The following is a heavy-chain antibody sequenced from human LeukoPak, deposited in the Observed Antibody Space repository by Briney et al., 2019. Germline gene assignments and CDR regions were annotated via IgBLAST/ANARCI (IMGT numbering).Heavy chain of an antibody. D-gene: IGHD3-3*01. J-gene: IGHJ4*02. CDR3: VSGSLQSGYNFDY. CDR2: IKYDGSAT. Sequence: GGSLRLSCAASGFTFSDYWMHWIRQVPGKGLVWVSHIKYDGSATNYADSVKGRFTISRDNAKNTLYLQMNSLRAEDTAVYYCVSGSLQSGYNFDYWGQGALVTVSS. V-gene: IGHV3-74*01. CDR1: GFTFSDYW.